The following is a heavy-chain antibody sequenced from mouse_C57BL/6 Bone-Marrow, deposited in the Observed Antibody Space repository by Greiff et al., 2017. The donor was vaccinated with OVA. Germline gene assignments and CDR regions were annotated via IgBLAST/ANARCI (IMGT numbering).Heavy chain of an antibody. CDR2: IYPGSGNT. J-gene: IGHJ2*01. CDR3: AREGGYYYYGLYYFDY. V-gene: IGHV1-76*01. Sequence: VQLQQSGAELVRPGASVKLSCKASGYTFTDYYINWVKQRPGQGLEWIARIYPGSGNTYYNEKVKGKATLTAEKSSSTAYMQLSSLTSEDSAVYFCAREGGYYYYGLYYFDYWGQGTTLTVSS. D-gene: IGHD1-1*01. CDR1: GYTFTDYY.